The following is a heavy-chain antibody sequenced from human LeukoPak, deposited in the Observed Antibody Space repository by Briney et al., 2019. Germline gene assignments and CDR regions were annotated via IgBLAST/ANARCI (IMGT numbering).Heavy chain of an antibody. CDR1: GYSFTSYW. CDR3: VRFGLTSSLDH. CDR2: IYPGYSDA. V-gene: IGHV5-51*01. D-gene: IGHD6-13*01. J-gene: IGHJ5*02. Sequence: GESLKISCKGSGYSFTSYWIGWVRQVPGKGLEWMGLIYPGYSDAKYSPSFRGQVTLSVDASISTAYLQLSGLRASDTAIYYCVRFGLTSSLDHWGQGTLVTVSS.